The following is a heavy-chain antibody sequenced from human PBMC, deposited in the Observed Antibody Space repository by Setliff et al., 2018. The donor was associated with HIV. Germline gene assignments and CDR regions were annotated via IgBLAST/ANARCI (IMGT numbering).Heavy chain of an antibody. V-gene: IGHV3-30*02. Sequence: GGSLRLSCAASGFTFSSYGMHWVRQAPGKGLEWVAFIRYDGSEKYYVDSVKGRFTISRDNGKNSLYLQMNSLRAEDTAVYYCASSGYNYGGYYMDVWGKGTTVTVSS. D-gene: IGHD5-18*01. CDR3: ASSGYNYGGYYMDV. CDR2: IRYDGSEK. CDR1: GFTFSSYG. J-gene: IGHJ6*03.